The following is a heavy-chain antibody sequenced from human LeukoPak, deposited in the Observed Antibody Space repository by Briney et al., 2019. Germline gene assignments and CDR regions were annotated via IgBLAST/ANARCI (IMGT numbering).Heavy chain of an antibody. CDR3: ASPLSSGVNNWFDP. Sequence: GGSLRLSCAVSGFTFSGYSMNWVRQAPGKGLEWVSSISSSSSHIYYADSVKGRFTISRDNAQNSLYLQMNSLRVEDTAVYYCASPLSSGVNNWFDPWGQGTLVTVSS. J-gene: IGHJ5*02. CDR1: GFTFSGYS. D-gene: IGHD6-19*01. CDR2: ISSSSSHI. V-gene: IGHV3-21*01.